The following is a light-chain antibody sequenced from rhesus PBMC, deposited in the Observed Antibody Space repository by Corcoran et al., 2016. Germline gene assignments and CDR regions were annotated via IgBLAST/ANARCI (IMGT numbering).Light chain of an antibody. CDR2: RNN. V-gene: IGLV10-114*01. CDR3: SAWDSSLNAHV. CDR1: SNNVAYQG. J-gene: IGLJ6*01. Sequence: QAGLTQPPSVSKALRQTVTLTCTGNSNNVAYQGAAWLQQQQGHPPKLLSHRNNNRPSGISERFSASRSGNTASLTITGLQPEDEADYYVSAWDSSLNAHVFGSGTKLTVL.